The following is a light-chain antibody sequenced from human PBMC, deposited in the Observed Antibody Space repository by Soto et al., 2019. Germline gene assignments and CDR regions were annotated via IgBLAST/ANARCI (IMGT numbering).Light chain of an antibody. CDR2: DDS. Sequence: SYELTQPPSVSVAPGQTARITCGGNNIGSKSVHWYQQKPGQAPVLVIYDDSDRPSGIPEQFSGSNSGNTATLTISRVEAGDEADYYCQLWDSSSDRYVFGTGTKLTVL. J-gene: IGLJ1*01. CDR1: NIGSKS. V-gene: IGLV3-21*02. CDR3: QLWDSSSDRYV.